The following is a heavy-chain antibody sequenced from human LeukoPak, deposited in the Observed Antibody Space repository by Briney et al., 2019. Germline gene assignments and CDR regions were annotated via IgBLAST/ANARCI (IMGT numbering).Heavy chain of an antibody. D-gene: IGHD2-2*02. CDR3: ARGPCLWASCYRRFDY. J-gene: IGHJ4*02. CDR2: INHSGST. CDR1: GGSFSGYC. V-gene: IGHV4-34*01. Sequence: SETLSLTCAVYGGSFSGYCWSWIRQPPGKGLEWIGEINHSGSTNYNPSLKSRVTISVDTSKNQFSLKLSSVTAADTAVYYCARGPCLWASCYRRFDYWGQGTLVTVSS.